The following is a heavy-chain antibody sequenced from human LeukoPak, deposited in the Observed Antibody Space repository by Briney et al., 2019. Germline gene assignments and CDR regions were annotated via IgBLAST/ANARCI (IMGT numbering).Heavy chain of an antibody. CDR1: GGSISSGPYY. J-gene: IGHJ5*02. CDR2: IYYGENT. Sequence: PSETLSLTCTVSGGSISSGPYYWGWIRQPPGKGLEWIGNIYYGENTYYNPSLKSRVTISIDTSKNQFSLKLSSVTAADTAVYYCAREGVADWNDVSPWGQGTLVTVSS. D-gene: IGHD1-1*01. V-gene: IGHV4-39*02. CDR3: AREGVADWNDVSP.